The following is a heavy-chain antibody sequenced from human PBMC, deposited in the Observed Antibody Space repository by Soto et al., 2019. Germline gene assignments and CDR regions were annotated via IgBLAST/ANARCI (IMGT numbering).Heavy chain of an antibody. CDR2: ISAYNGNT. J-gene: IGHJ5*02. CDR1: GYTFTSYG. Sequence: QVQLVQSGAEVKKPGASVKVSCKASGYTFTSYGISWVRQAPGQGLEWMGWISAYNGNTNFAQNLQGSVTMTTATPTSTAYMEHRSLRSDATAVNYCASVPEGNWFDPWGQGTLVTVSS. V-gene: IGHV1-18*01. CDR3: ASVPEGNWFDP. D-gene: IGHD6-6*01.